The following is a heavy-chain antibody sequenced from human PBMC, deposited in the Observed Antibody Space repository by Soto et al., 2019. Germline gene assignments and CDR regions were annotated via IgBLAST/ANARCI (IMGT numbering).Heavy chain of an antibody. CDR3: AIRASYYDSSGYFDY. V-gene: IGHV3-74*01. Sequence: GGSLRLSCAASGFAFRSCCMHWVRQAPGKGLVWVSRINSDGSSTSYADSVKGRFTISRDNAKNTLYLQMNSLRAEDTAVYYCAIRASYYDSSGYFDYWGQGTLVTVSS. J-gene: IGHJ4*02. CDR1: GFAFRSCC. D-gene: IGHD3-22*01. CDR2: INSDGSST.